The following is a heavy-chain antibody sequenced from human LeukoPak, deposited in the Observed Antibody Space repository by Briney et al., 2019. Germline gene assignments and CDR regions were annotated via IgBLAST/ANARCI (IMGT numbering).Heavy chain of an antibody. J-gene: IGHJ4*02. Sequence: GASLRLSCAASGFTFSKCGMSWVRQAPGKGLEWVSTVNENGRNTHYADSVKGRFTISRDNSKNTLLLQMNSLRADDTALYCCTKGDGGSYPIDYWGQGTLVIVSS. D-gene: IGHD6-19*01. CDR3: TKGDGGSYPIDY. CDR1: GFTFSKCG. CDR2: VNENGRNT. V-gene: IGHV3-23*01.